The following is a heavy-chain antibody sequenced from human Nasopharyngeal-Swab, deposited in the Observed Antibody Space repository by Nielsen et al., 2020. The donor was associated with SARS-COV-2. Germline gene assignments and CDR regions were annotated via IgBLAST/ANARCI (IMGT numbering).Heavy chain of an antibody. CDR3: ARAGRTAYGLDV. CDR2: IYYHGSA. D-gene: IGHD2-21*01. Sequence: SETLSLTCSVSGVSISSFHWCWIRQPPGKGLEWIGNIYYHGSANYRPSLKSRVIMSVDTSKNQLSLTLNSVTAEDTAVYYCARAGRTAYGLDVWGQGTTVTVSS. J-gene: IGHJ6*02. CDR1: GVSISSFH. V-gene: IGHV4-59*01.